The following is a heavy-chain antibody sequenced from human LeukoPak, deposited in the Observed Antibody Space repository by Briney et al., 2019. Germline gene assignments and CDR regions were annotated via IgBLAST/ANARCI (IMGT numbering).Heavy chain of an antibody. CDR1: GGSINRSYYY. Sequence: SETLSLTCTVSGGSINRSYYYWGWIRQPPGKGLEWIGSIYYSGNTYYNPSLKSRVTIPVDTSKNQFSLKLSSVTAADTAVYYCARHYQLLLVRGAPGGFDPWGQGTLVTVSS. V-gene: IGHV4-39*01. J-gene: IGHJ5*02. CDR3: ARHYQLLLVRGAPGGFDP. CDR2: IYYSGNT. D-gene: IGHD3-10*01.